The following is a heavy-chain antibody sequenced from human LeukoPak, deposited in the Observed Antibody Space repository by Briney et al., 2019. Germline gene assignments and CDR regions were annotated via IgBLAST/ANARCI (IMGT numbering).Heavy chain of an antibody. J-gene: IGHJ4*02. V-gene: IGHV3-9*01. CDR3: AKDARLLTGYYTFDY. Sequence: GGSLRLSCAASGFTFDDYAMHWVRQAPGKGLEWVSGISWNSGSIGYADSVKGRFTISRDNAKNSLYLQMNSLRAEDTALYYCAKDARLLTGYYTFDYWGRGTLVTVSS. CDR1: GFTFDDYA. CDR2: ISWNSGSI. D-gene: IGHD3-9*01.